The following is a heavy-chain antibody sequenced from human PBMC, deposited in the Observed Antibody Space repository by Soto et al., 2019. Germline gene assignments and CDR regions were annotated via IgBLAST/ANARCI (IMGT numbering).Heavy chain of an antibody. D-gene: IGHD4-17*01. V-gene: IGHV2-5*02. CDR1: GFSLTTSGVG. CDR2: IYWDDDK. CDR3: AHRTTTVTWWFDP. J-gene: IGHJ5*02. Sequence: QITLKESGPTLVKPTQTLTLTCTFSGFSLTTSGVGVGWIRQPPGKALEWLALIYWDDDKRYSPSLTSRLTITKATSKHQVVLTMTNMAPADTATYFCAHRTTTVTWWFDPWGEGTLVTVSS.